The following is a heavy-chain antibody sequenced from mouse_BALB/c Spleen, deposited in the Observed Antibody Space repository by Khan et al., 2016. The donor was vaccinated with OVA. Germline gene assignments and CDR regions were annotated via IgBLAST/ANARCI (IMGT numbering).Heavy chain of an antibody. J-gene: IGHJ2*01. V-gene: IGHV1-20*02. D-gene: IGHD1-1*02. CDR1: GYSFTGYF. Sequence: IQLVQSGPELVKPGASVKISCKASGYSFTGYFMNWVMQSHGKSLEWIGRINPHIGETFYNQKFKDKATLTVDESSTTAHMELRSLSSEDSAVYYCARKDGGDFDYWGHGTTLTVSS. CDR2: INPHIGET. CDR3: ARKDGGDFDY.